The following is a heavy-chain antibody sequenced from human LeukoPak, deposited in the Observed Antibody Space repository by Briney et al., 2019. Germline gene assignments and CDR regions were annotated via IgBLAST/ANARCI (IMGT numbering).Heavy chain of an antibody. CDR1: GGSISSGGYY. D-gene: IGHD3-10*01. CDR3: ARDVYPGYYGSGSWNWFDP. V-gene: IGHV4-31*03. J-gene: IGHJ5*02. Sequence: PSETLSLTCTVSGGSISSGGYYWSWIRQHPGKGLEWIGYIYYSGSTYYNPSLKSRVTISVDTSKNQFSLKLSSVTAADTAVYYCARDVYPGYYGSGSWNWFDPWGQGTLVTVSS. CDR2: IYYSGST.